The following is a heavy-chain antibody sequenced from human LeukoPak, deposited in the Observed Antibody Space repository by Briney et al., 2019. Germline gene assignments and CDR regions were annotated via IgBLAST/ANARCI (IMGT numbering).Heavy chain of an antibody. Sequence: SETLSLTCTVSGGSVSSGSYYWSWIRQPPGKGLEWIRYIYYSGSTNYNPSLKSRVTISVDTSKNQFSLKLSSVTAADTAVYYCARVEDCSSTSCYTFDYWGQGTLVTVSS. J-gene: IGHJ4*02. CDR2: IYYSGST. CDR1: GGSVSSGSYY. D-gene: IGHD2-2*01. CDR3: ARVEDCSSTSCYTFDY. V-gene: IGHV4-61*01.